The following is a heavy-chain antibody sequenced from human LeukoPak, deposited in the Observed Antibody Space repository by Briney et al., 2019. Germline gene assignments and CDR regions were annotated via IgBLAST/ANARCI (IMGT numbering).Heavy chain of an antibody. Sequence: GGSLRLSCAASGFTVSSNYMSWVRQAPGKGLEWVPVIYSGGSTYYADSVKGRFTISRDNSKNTLYLQMNSLRAEDTAVYYCARDRVGGSGDYYGMDVWGQGTTVTVSS. CDR3: ARDRVGGSGDYYGMDV. V-gene: IGHV3-66*01. J-gene: IGHJ6*02. D-gene: IGHD6-25*01. CDR2: IYSGGST. CDR1: GFTVSSNY.